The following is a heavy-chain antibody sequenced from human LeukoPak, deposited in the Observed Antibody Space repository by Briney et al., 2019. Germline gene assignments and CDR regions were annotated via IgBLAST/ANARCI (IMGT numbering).Heavy chain of an antibody. CDR3: AKDDGSATMGFDS. CDR2: IIPIFRTT. Sequence: SVKVSCKASGGTFSNYAFSWVRQAPGQGLEWMGGIIPIFRTTNYAEQFQCRVTITTDESTNTAYLDLSSLRSEDTAVYYCAKDDGSATMGFDSWGQGTLVSVSS. J-gene: IGHJ5*01. D-gene: IGHD1-26*01. V-gene: IGHV1-69*05. CDR1: GGTFSNYA.